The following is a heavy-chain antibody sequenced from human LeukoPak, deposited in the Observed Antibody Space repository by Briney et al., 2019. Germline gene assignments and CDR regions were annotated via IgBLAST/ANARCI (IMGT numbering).Heavy chain of an antibody. Sequence: ASVKVSCKAAGYTFTGYYMHWVRQAPAQGLEWMGWINPNSGGTNYAQKFQGRVTMTRDTSITTAYIELSRLRSDDTAVYYCATPIWFGGLSIASWGQGTLVTVAT. CDR2: INPNSGGT. CDR1: GYTFTGYY. D-gene: IGHD3-10*01. V-gene: IGHV1-2*02. CDR3: ATPIWFGGLSIAS. J-gene: IGHJ5*01.